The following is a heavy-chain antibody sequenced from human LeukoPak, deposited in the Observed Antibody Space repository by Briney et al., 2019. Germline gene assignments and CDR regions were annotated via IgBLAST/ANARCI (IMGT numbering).Heavy chain of an antibody. CDR2: ISAYNGNT. V-gene: IGHV1-18*01. D-gene: IGHD5-24*01. CDR3: AIDRSPRDGYNWRY. J-gene: IGHJ4*02. CDR1: GYTFTSYG. Sequence: ASVKVSCKASGYTFTSYGISWVRQAPGQGLEWMGWISAYNGNTNYAQTLQGRVTMTTDTSTNTAYMELRSLRSDDTAVYYCAIDRSPRDGYNWRYWGQGTLVTVSS.